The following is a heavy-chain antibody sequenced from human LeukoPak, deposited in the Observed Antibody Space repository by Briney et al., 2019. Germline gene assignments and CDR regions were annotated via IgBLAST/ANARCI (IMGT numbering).Heavy chain of an antibody. D-gene: IGHD6-6*01. J-gene: IGHJ6*02. CDR3: ARGSAGRPHGMDV. CDR1: GFTFGAHW. Sequence: GGSLRLSCAASGFTFGAHWMSWVRQAPGKGPEWVANIRQDGSEKYYVDSAKGRFTISRDNAKNSLYLQMNSLRVEDTAVYYCARGSAGRPHGMDVWGQGTTVTVSS. V-gene: IGHV3-7*01. CDR2: IRQDGSEK.